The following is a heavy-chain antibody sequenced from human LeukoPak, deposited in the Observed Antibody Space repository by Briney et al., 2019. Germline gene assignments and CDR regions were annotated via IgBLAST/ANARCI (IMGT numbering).Heavy chain of an antibody. D-gene: IGHD3-3*01. CDR3: ARDGFWSGYDAVDI. Sequence: PGGSLRLSCAASGFTFSSYWMSWVRQAPGKGLEWVANIKQDGSEKYYVDSVKGRFTISRDNAKNSLYLQMNSLRAEDTAVYYCARDGFWSGYDAVDIWGQGTMVTVSS. CDR2: IKQDGSEK. CDR1: GFTFSSYW. J-gene: IGHJ3*02. V-gene: IGHV3-7*01.